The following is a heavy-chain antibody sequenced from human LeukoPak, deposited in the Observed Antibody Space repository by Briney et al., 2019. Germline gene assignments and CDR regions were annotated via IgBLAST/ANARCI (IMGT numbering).Heavy chain of an antibody. CDR2: ISSSSSYI. Sequence: GGSLRLSCAASGFTFSSYSMNWVRQAPGKGLEWVSSISSSSSYIYYADSVKGRFTTSRDNAKNSLYLQMNSLRAEDTAVYYCARDRSSSWYESFDYWGQGTLVTVSS. CDR3: ARDRSSSWYESFDY. D-gene: IGHD6-13*01. V-gene: IGHV3-21*01. J-gene: IGHJ4*02. CDR1: GFTFSSYS.